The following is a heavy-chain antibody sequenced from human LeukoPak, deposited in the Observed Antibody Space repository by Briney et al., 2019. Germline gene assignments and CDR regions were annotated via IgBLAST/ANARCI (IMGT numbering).Heavy chain of an antibody. CDR2: IYHSGST. CDR3: ARDVAAAATRKENYYGLDV. V-gene: IGHV4-38-2*02. CDR1: GYSLSNDYY. Sequence: SETLSLTCAVSGYSLSNDYYWGWIRPPPGKGLGWIGSIYHSGSTYYNPSLKSRLTISVDTSKNQFSLKVTSVTAADTAVYYCARDVAAAATRKENYYGLDVWGKGTTVTVSS. D-gene: IGHD6-13*01. J-gene: IGHJ6*04.